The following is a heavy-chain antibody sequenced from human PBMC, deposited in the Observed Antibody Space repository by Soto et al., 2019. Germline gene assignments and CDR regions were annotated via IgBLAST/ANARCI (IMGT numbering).Heavy chain of an antibody. CDR1: GFTFSSYG. CDR3: ARDFSGKQWLEPNWYFDL. Sequence: QVQLVESGGGVVQPGRSLRLSCAASGFTFSSYGMHWVRQAPGKGLEWVAVIWYDGSNKYYADSVKGRFTISRDNSKNTLYLQMNSLRAEDTAVYYCARDFSGKQWLEPNWYFDLWGRGTLVTVSS. D-gene: IGHD6-19*01. CDR2: IWYDGSNK. V-gene: IGHV3-33*01. J-gene: IGHJ2*01.